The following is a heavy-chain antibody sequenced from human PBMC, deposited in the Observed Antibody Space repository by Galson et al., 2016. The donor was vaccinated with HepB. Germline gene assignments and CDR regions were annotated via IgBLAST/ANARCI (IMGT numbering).Heavy chain of an antibody. V-gene: IGHV5-51*01. CDR1: DSNFRGYW. CDR3: AIFNHRLRYCSPANCPFDY. Sequence: QSGAEVKKPGESLKISCQGSDSNFRGYWIGWVRQMPGKGLEWMGIIFPGHSDATYSQSFQGHVTISVDTSIDTAYLQWDSLKASDSAIYYCAIFNHRLRYCSPANCPFDYWGQGTLVTVSS. J-gene: IGHJ4*02. D-gene: IGHD2-15*01. CDR2: IFPGHSDA.